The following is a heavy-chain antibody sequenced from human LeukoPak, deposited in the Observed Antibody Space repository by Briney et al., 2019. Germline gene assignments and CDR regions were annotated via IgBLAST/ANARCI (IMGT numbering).Heavy chain of an antibody. CDR3: AKVRGVYYFDY. D-gene: IGHD3-10*01. Sequence: GRSLRLSCAASGFTFDDYAMHWVRQAPGKGLEWVSGISWNSGSIGYADSVKGRFTISRDNAKNSLYLQMNSLRAEDTAVYYCAKVRGVYYFDYWGQGTLVTVSS. V-gene: IGHV3-9*01. CDR1: GFTFDDYA. J-gene: IGHJ4*02. CDR2: ISWNSGSI.